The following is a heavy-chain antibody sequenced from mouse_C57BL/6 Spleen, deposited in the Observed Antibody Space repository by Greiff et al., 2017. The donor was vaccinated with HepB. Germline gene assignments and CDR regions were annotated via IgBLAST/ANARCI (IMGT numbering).Heavy chain of an antibody. CDR1: GFTFSSYA. V-gene: IGHV5-4*01. CDR2: ISDGGSYT. Sequence: EVLLVESGGGLVKPGGSLKLSCAASGFTFSSYAMSWVRQTPEKRLEWVATISDGGSYTYYPDNVKGRFTISRDNAKNNLYLQMSHLKSEDTAMYYCAREGSIYDYYAMDYWGKATSVTVSS. CDR3: AREGSIYDYYAMDY. D-gene: IGHD2-12*01. J-gene: IGHJ4*01.